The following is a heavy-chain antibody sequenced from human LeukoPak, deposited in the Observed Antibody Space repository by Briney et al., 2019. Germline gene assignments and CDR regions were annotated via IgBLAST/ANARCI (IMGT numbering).Heavy chain of an antibody. CDR2: WSESGGT. D-gene: IGHD3-3*01. CDR1: GGYLNGHY. CDR3: AKNGQSGFSFDP. V-gene: IGHV4-34*01. Sequence: PSETLSLTCAVYGGYLNGHYWSWIRPPPGKGLEWIGEWSESGGTKFTPSLKSRVTISADTSKSQFSLKLISVTAADTAVYDCAKNGQSGFSFDPWGQGTLVTVSS. J-gene: IGHJ5*02.